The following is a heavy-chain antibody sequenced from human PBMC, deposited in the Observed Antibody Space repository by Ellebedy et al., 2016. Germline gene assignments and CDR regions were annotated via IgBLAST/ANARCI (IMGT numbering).Heavy chain of an antibody. CDR1: GLTVSSFF. CDR2: MRGDGAKT. CDR3: RQGHYANY. D-gene: IGHD4-17*01. J-gene: IGHJ4*02. Sequence: GGSLRLSXAPSGLTVSSFFMGWVRQAPGKGLEWVSTMRGDGAKTHLADSVKGRLTMSRDIPKNTVYLQMNRLRAEDTAVYYCRQGHYANYWGQGTLVTVSS. V-gene: IGHV3-23*01.